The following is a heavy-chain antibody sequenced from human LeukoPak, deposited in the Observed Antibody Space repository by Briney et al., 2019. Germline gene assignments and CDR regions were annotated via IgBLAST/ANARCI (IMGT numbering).Heavy chain of an antibody. CDR2: ISSSGSTI. V-gene: IGHV3-48*03. CDR1: GFTFSSYE. Sequence: GGSLRLSCAASGFTFSSYEMNWVRQAPGKGLEWVSYISSSGSTIYYADSVKGRFTISRDNAKNSLYLQMNSLRAEDTAVYYCAKPHYYDSGGSYIAGAFDIWGQGTMVTVSS. D-gene: IGHD3-22*01. J-gene: IGHJ3*02. CDR3: AKPHYYDSGGSYIAGAFDI.